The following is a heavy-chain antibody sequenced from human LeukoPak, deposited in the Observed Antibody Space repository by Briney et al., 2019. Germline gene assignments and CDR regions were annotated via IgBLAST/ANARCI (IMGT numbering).Heavy chain of an antibody. CDR1: GFTFDDCA. CDR2: ISWNSGNI. V-gene: IGHV3-9*01. Sequence: QTGGSLRLSCAASGFTFDDCAMHWVRQAPGKGLEWVSGISWNSGNIGYADSVKGRFTISRDNAKNSLYLQMNSLRAEDTALYYSAKDQGDTMVRGPILASWGQGTLVTVSS. D-gene: IGHD3-10*01. J-gene: IGHJ4*02. CDR3: AKDQGDTMVRGPILAS.